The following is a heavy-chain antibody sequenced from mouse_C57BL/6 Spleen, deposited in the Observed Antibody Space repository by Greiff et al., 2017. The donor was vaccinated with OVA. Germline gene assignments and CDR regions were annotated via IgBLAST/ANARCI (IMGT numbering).Heavy chain of an antibody. CDR1: GYTFTSYW. D-gene: IGHD1-1*01. V-gene: IGHV1-59*01. J-gene: IGHJ2*01. Sequence: QVQLQQPGAELVRPGTSVKLSCKASGYTFTSYWMHWVKQRPGQGLEWIGVIDPSDSYTNYNQKFKGKATLTVDTSSSTAYMQLSSLTSEDSEVYYCARSFYYGSSLYYFDYWGQGTTLTVAS. CDR2: IDPSDSYT. CDR3: ARSFYYGSSLYYFDY.